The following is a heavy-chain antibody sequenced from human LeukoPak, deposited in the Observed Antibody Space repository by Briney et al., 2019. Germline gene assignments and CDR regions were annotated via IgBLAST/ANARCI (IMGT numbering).Heavy chain of an antibody. CDR2: INHSGST. CDR3: ARGPRYCSSTSCYVRLYYFDY. J-gene: IGHJ4*02. CDR1: GGSFSGYY. Sequence: SETLSLTCAVYGGSFSGYYWGWIRQPPGKGLEWIGEINHSGSTNYNPSLKSRVTISVDTSKNQFSLKLSSVTAADTAVYYCARGPRYCSSTSCYVRLYYFDYWGQGTLVTVSS. D-gene: IGHD2-2*01. V-gene: IGHV4-34*01.